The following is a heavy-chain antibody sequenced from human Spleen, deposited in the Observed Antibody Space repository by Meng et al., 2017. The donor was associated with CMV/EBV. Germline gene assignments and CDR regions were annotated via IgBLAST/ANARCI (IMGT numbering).Heavy chain of an antibody. CDR3: VRGYNSFDS. Sequence: GGSLRLSCAASGFTFSSYWMSWVRQVPGKGLEWVANIKQDGGEKYYVDSVKGRITVSRDNAKNSLYLHMNNLKTEDTAVFYCVRGYNSFDSWGQGTLVTVSS. CDR1: GFTFSSYW. V-gene: IGHV3-7*03. D-gene: IGHD1-1*01. J-gene: IGHJ4*02. CDR2: IKQDGGEK.